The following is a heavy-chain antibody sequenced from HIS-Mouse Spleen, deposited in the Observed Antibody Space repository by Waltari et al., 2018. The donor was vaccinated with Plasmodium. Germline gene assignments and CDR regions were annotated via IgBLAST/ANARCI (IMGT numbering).Heavy chain of an antibody. D-gene: IGHD2-15*01. J-gene: IGHJ4*02. Sequence: QVQLQQWGAGLLKPSETLSLTCAVYGGSFSGYYWSWIRQPPGKGLEWIGEINHSGCTNYNPSVKSRVTISVDTSKNQFALKLSSVTAADTAVDYCARLVVVASKDSYWGQGTLVTVSS. CDR1: GGSFSGYY. CDR3: ARLVVVASKDSY. CDR2: INHSGCT. V-gene: IGHV4-34*01.